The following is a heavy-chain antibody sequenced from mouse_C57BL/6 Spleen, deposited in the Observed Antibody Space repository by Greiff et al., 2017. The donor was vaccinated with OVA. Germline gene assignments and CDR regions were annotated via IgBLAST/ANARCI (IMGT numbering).Heavy chain of an antibody. Sequence: QVQLKESGAELVKPGASVKISCKASGYAFSSYWMNWVKQRPGKGLEWIGQIYPGDGDTNYNGKFKGKATLTADKSSSTAYMQLSSLTSEDPAVYFCARRGSLWYFDVWGTGTTVTVAS. V-gene: IGHV1-80*01. CDR2: IYPGDGDT. CDR3: ARRGSLWYFDV. J-gene: IGHJ1*03. D-gene: IGHD1-1*02. CDR1: GYAFSSYW.